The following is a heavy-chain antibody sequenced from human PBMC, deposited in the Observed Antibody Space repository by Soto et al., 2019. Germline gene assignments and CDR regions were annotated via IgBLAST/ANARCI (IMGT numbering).Heavy chain of an antibody. CDR2: ISGSGGST. CDR1: GFSFSSDA. Sequence: GRNPRICCAASGFSFSSDAMCCVRQAPGKRLEWVSAISGSGGSTYYADSVKGRFTISRDNSKNTPYLQMNSLRAEDTAVYYCAKDHISDYSSGRDSWGRGT. J-gene: IGHJ5*01. D-gene: IGHD6-19*01. V-gene: IGHV3-23*01. CDR3: AKDHISDYSSGRDS.